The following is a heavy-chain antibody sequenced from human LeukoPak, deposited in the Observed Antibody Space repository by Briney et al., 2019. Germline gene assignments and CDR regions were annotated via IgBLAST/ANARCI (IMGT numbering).Heavy chain of an antibody. Sequence: SETLSLTCTVSGGSISSSSYYWGWIRQPPGKGLEWIGYIYYSGSTNYNPSLKSRVTISVDTSKNQFSLKLSSVTAADTAVYYCAIAAAGLNNRFDPWGQGTLVTVSS. CDR1: GGSISSSSYY. J-gene: IGHJ5*02. CDR3: AIAAAGLNNRFDP. D-gene: IGHD6-13*01. CDR2: IYYSGST. V-gene: IGHV4-61*05.